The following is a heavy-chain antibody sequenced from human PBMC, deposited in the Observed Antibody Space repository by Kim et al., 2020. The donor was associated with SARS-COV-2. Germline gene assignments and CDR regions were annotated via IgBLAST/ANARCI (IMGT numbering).Heavy chain of an antibody. CDR2: INAGNGNT. D-gene: IGHD3-9*01. Sequence: ASVKVSCKASGYTFTSYAMHWVRQAPGQRLEWMGWINAGNGNTKYSQKFQGRVTITRDTSASTAYMELSSLRSEDTAVYYCARVEQYYDILTGYYIFDYWGQGTLVTVSS. V-gene: IGHV1-3*01. CDR3: ARVEQYYDILTGYYIFDY. CDR1: GYTFTSYA. J-gene: IGHJ4*02.